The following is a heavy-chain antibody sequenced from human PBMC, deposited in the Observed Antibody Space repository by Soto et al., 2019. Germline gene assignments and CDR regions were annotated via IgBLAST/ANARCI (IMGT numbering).Heavy chain of an antibody. Sequence: GGSLRLSCAASGFTFSNAWMNWVRQAPGKGLEWVSYISSNSSTMYYADSVKGRFTISRDNAKNSLYLQMNSLRAEDTAVYYCARDRFYYGSSGYYYFDYWGQGTLVTVS. CDR2: ISSNSSTM. J-gene: IGHJ4*02. D-gene: IGHD3-22*01. CDR1: GFTFSNAW. CDR3: ARDRFYYGSSGYYYFDY. V-gene: IGHV3-48*01.